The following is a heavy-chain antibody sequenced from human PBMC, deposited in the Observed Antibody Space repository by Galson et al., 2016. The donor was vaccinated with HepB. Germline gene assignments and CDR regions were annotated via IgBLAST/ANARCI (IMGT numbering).Heavy chain of an antibody. Sequence: SVKVSCKASGFTLTSYAIKWVRQAPGQRLEWMVGINVGNGNKKYSEKFQGRVTITRDTSASTVYMELSSLRSEDTAVYYCAREHDIWTSYAFDIWGQGTMITVSS. CDR1: GFTLTSYA. J-gene: IGHJ3*02. V-gene: IGHV1-3*01. CDR3: AREHDIWTSYAFDI. D-gene: IGHD3/OR15-3a*01. CDR2: INVGNGNK.